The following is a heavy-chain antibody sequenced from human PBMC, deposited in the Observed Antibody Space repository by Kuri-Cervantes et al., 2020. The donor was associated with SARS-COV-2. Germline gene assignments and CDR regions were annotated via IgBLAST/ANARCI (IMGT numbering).Heavy chain of an antibody. CDR2: IWYDGSNK. D-gene: IGHD1-1*01. V-gene: IGHV3-33*01. CDR3: AGETGTFEY. Sequence: GESLKISCAASGFTFSSYGMHWVCQAPGKGLEWVAVIWYDGSNKYYADSVKGRFTISRDNSKNTLYLQMNSLRAEDTAVYYCAGETGTFEYWGQGTLVTVSS. J-gene: IGHJ4*02. CDR1: GFTFSSYG.